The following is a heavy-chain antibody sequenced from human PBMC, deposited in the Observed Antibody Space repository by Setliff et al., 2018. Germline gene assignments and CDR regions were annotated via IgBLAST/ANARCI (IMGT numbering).Heavy chain of an antibody. CDR1: GYTFTNYG. CDR3: ARDSPTVVTHIRAFDI. CDR2: ISASNGNT. Sequence: GASVKVSCKASGYTFTNYGISWVRQAPGQGLEWMGWISASNGNTNSAQKLQGRVTMTTDTPTSTAYMELRSLRSDDTAVYYCARDSPTVVTHIRAFDIWGQGTMVTVSS. J-gene: IGHJ3*02. D-gene: IGHD4-17*01. V-gene: IGHV1-18*01.